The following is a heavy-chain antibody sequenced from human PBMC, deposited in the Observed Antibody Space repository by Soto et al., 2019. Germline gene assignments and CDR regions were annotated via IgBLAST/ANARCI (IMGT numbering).Heavy chain of an antibody. J-gene: IGHJ4*02. D-gene: IGHD3-10*01. CDR1: GGSISSYY. CDR3: ARGSVVRGVDY. CDR2: IYFSGST. V-gene: IGHV4-59*01. Sequence: QVQLQESGPGLVKPSETLSLTCTVSGGSISSYYWSWIRQPPGKGLEWIGYIYFSGSTNYNPSLKSRVTMSVDTSKNQFSLKLSSVTAADTAVYYCARGSVVRGVDYWGQGTLVTVSS.